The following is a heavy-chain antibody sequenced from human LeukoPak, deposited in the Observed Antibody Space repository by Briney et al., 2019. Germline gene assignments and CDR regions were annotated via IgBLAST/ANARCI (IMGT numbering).Heavy chain of an antibody. Sequence: PGRSLRLSCAASGFTLSSYDMHWVRQAPGKGLEWVAVISYDGSNKYYPDSVKGRFTISRDNSKNTLYLQMNSLRAEDTAVYYCARTLSAGGPDSPWGQGTLVTVSS. J-gene: IGHJ4*02. D-gene: IGHD4-23*01. CDR1: GFTLSSYD. CDR2: ISYDGSNK. CDR3: ARTLSAGGPDSP. V-gene: IGHV3-30-3*01.